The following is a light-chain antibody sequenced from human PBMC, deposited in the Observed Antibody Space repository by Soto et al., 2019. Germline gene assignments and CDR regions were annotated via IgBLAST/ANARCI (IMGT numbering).Light chain of an antibody. CDR1: QSISTY. Sequence: DIQMTQSPSSLSASVGDRVTIACRAGQSISTYLNWYQQKPGKAPKLLIFAASSLKSGVPSRFSGSGSGTDFTLTINSLPLEDFATYYCQQSNSDPTFGGGTKVEIK. CDR3: QQSNSDPT. J-gene: IGKJ4*01. CDR2: AAS. V-gene: IGKV1-39*01.